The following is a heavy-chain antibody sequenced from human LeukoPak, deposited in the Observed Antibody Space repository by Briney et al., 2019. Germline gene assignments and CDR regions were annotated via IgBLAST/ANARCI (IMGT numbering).Heavy chain of an antibody. CDR3: TLTTFGVVYYFDY. CDR2: INTDGTVT. CDR1: GFTFSKYW. J-gene: IGHJ4*02. Sequence: PGGSLRLSCAASGFTFSKYWMLWVRQAPGKGLESISRINTDGTVTTYADSVKGRFTVSRDNADNTMFLQMNSLRLEDTAVYYCTLTTFGVVYYFDYWGQGTLVTVSS. V-gene: IGHV3-74*01. D-gene: IGHD1/OR15-1a*01.